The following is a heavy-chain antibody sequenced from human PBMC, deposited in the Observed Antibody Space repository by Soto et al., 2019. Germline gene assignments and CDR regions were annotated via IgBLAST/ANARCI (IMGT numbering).Heavy chain of an antibody. CDR2: IYYSGST. CDR1: GGSISSYY. D-gene: IGHD4-17*01. J-gene: IGHJ5*02. Sequence: SETLSLTCTVSGGSISSYYWGWIRQPPGKGLEWIGSIYYSGSTYYNLSLKSRVTISVDTSKNQFSLKLSSVTAADTAVYYCARETYGDYVGYFDPWGQGTLVTVSS. CDR3: ARETYGDYVGYFDP. V-gene: IGHV4-39*02.